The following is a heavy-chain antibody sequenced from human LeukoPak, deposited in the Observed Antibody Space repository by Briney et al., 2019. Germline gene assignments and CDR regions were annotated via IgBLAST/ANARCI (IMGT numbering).Heavy chain of an antibody. Sequence: ASVKVSCKTSGYTFTEYYIHWVRQAPGHGLEWMGWVNPHSGGTNFAQSFRGRVTLTRDTSVTTAYMELSSLRSEDTAVYYCATTPRAPTGTNNKDAFDIWGQGTVVTVSS. CDR1: GYTFTEYY. J-gene: IGHJ3*02. CDR2: VNPHSGGT. V-gene: IGHV1-2*02. D-gene: IGHD1-1*01. CDR3: ATTPRAPTGTNNKDAFDI.